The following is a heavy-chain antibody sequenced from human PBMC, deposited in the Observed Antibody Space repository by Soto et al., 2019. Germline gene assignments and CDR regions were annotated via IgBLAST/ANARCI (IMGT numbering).Heavy chain of an antibody. V-gene: IGHV4-59*01. J-gene: IGHJ4*02. Sequence: QAQLQESGPGLIKPSETLSVTCSVSGTSIRGYYWTWIRQPPGKGLEWIGYIYYTGTTKYNPSLKSRVTISVDTSKNQFSLRLNSVTAADTAVYYCAREVSSFGSNHFDSWGQGALVTVSS. CDR1: GTSIRGYY. D-gene: IGHD3-10*01. CDR3: AREVSSFGSNHFDS. CDR2: IYYTGTT.